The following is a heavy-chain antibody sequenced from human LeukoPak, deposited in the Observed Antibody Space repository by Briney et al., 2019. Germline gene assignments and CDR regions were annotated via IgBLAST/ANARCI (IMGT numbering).Heavy chain of an antibody. Sequence: GGSLRLSCVGSGFTFSYYEMNWVRQAPGKGLEWLAFISREGFGIHYAASVEGRFTISRDNAKNTLYSQMTSLRDADTAVYYCAKGGSQGDCSGGTCYGDYWGQGTLATVSS. J-gene: IGHJ4*02. D-gene: IGHD2-15*01. V-gene: IGHV3-48*03. CDR1: GFTFSYYE. CDR3: AKGGSQGDCSGGTCYGDY. CDR2: ISREGFGI.